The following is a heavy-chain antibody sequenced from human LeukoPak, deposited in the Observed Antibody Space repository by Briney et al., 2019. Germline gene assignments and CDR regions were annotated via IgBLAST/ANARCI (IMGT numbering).Heavy chain of an antibody. V-gene: IGHV4-34*12. D-gene: IGHD2-15*01. Sequence: PSETLSLTCAVSGGSLTNYHWTWIRQPPGKGLEWIGETIHTGSTNYNPSLKGRFTISLDTSKNHVSLNLTSVTAADTALYYCARKRRGGGSVFDFWGQGTLVTVSS. CDR1: GGSLTNYH. CDR3: ARKRRGGGSVFDF. J-gene: IGHJ4*02. CDR2: TIHTGST.